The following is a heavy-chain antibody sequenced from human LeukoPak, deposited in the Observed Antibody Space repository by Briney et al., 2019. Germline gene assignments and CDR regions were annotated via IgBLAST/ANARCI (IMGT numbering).Heavy chain of an antibody. J-gene: IGHJ4*02. CDR1: GFTVSSNF. CDR2: IYSGGST. Sequence: GGSLRLSCAASGFTVSSNFLSWVRQAPGKGLEWVSLIYSGGSTDYTDSVKGRFTISRDNSKNTLYLQMNSLRAEDTAVYYCARDDSSGYYLDYWGQGTLVTVSS. CDR3: ARDDSSGYYLDY. D-gene: IGHD3-22*01. V-gene: IGHV3-53*05.